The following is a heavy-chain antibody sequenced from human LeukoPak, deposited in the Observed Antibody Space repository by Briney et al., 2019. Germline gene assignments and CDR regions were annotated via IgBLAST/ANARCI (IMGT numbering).Heavy chain of an antibody. CDR1: GGSMSPYH. V-gene: IGHV4-59*08. CDR2: IYYSGST. J-gene: IGHJ4*02. Sequence: SETLSLTCTVSGGSMSPYHWGWIRQPPGKGLEWTGYIYYSGSTNYNPSLKSRVTISVDTSKNQFSLKLSSVTAADTAIYYCARAVSGRFDYWGQGTLATVSS. CDR3: ARAVSGRFDY. D-gene: IGHD6-19*01.